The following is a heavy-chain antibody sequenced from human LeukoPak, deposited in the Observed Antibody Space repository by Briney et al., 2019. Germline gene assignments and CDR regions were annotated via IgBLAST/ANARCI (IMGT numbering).Heavy chain of an antibody. CDR2: IYYSGST. J-gene: IGHJ5*02. D-gene: IGHD4-17*01. CDR1: GGSISSGGYY. V-gene: IGHV4-31*03. CDR3: ARAEMNYGDYVRGNCFDP. Sequence: SQTLSLTCTVSGGSISSGGYYWSWIRQHPGKGLEWIGYIYYSGSTYYNPSLKSRVTISVDTSKNQFSLKLSSVTAADTAVYYCARAEMNYGDYVRGNCFDPWGQGPLVTVSS.